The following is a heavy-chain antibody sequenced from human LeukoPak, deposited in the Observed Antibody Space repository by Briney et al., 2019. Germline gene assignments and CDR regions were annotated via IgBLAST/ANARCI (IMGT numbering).Heavy chain of an antibody. CDR2: IYHNGAT. CDR3: VRNAGNSDYDS. V-gene: IGHV4-4*02. D-gene: IGHD4-23*01. J-gene: IGHJ4*02. Sequence: PSETLSLTCTVSGDSISNRNCWTWARQPPGKGLEWIGEIYHNGATNYKPSHKSRVTMSLDKSKNQFSLKLNSVTAADTAVYYCVRNAGNSDYDSWGQGTLVTVSS. CDR1: GDSISNRNC.